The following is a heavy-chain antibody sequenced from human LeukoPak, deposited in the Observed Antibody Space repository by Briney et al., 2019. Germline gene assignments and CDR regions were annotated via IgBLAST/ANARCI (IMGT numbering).Heavy chain of an antibody. CDR1: GFTFSGSA. D-gene: IGHD6-13*01. CDR3: TSRAGYSSYYFDY. CDR2: IRSKANSYAT. J-gene: IGHJ4*02. V-gene: IGHV3-73*01. Sequence: GGSLRLSCAASGFTFSGSAMHWVRQASGKGLEWVGRIRSKANSYATAYAASVKGRFTIPRDDSKNTAYLQMNSLKTEDTAVYYCTSRAGYSSYYFDYWGQGTLVTVSS.